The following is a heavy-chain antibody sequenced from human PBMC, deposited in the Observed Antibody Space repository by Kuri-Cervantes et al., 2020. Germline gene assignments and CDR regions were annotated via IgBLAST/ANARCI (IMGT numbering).Heavy chain of an antibody. V-gene: IGHV3-74*01. CDR2: INSDGSST. CDR3: ARGYSGWSFDI. J-gene: IGHJ3*02. D-gene: IGHD6-19*01. CDR1: GFTFSSYW. Sequence: GGSLRLSCAASGFTFSSYWMHWVRQAPGKGLVWVSHINSDGSSTSYADSVKGRFTISRDNAKNSLYLQMNSLRAEDTAVYYCARGYSGWSFDIWGQGTMVTVSS.